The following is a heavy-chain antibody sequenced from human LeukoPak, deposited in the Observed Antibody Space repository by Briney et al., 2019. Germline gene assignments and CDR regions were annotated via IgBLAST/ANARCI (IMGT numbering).Heavy chain of an antibody. CDR3: ARGQGHYYYYGMDV. J-gene: IGHJ6*02. Sequence: PSETLSLTCTVSGGSISTDYWTWIRQPAGKGLEWIGLIYTSGSTNYNPSLKSRVTISVDTSKNQFSLKLSSVTAADTAVYYCARGQGHYYYYGMDVWGQGTTVTVSS. CDR2: IYTSGST. V-gene: IGHV4-4*07. CDR1: GGSISTDY.